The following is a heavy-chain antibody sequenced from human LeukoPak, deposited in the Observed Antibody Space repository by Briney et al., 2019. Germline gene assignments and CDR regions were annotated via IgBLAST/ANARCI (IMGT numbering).Heavy chain of an antibody. V-gene: IGHV3-48*01. Sequence: GSLRLSCAASGFTFSSYSMYWVRQAPGKGLEWVSYISGSSSTIYYADSVKGRFTISRDNAKNSLYVQMNSLRADDTAVYYCAREPYSSGSYQVDYWGQGTPVTVSS. J-gene: IGHJ4*02. D-gene: IGHD3-10*01. CDR3: AREPYSSGSYQVDY. CDR2: ISGSSSTI. CDR1: GFTFSSYS.